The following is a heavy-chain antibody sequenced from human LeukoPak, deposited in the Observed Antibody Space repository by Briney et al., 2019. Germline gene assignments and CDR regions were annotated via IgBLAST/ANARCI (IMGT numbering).Heavy chain of an antibody. Sequence: ASVKVSCKASGGTFSSYAISWVRQAPGQGLEWMGGIIPIFGTANYAQKFQGRVTITADESTSTAYMELSSLRSGDTAVYYCARRNIAVAGRGYYYGMDVWGQGTTVTVSS. V-gene: IGHV1-69*13. D-gene: IGHD6-19*01. CDR3: ARRNIAVAGRGYYYGMDV. J-gene: IGHJ6*02. CDR2: IIPIFGTA. CDR1: GGTFSSYA.